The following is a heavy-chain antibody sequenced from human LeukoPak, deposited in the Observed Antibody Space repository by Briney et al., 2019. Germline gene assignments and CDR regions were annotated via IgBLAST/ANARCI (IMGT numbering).Heavy chain of an antibody. J-gene: IGHJ4*02. V-gene: IGHV1-18*01. CDR3: ARDLKAMASDY. CDR2: ISAYNGNT. D-gene: IGHD5-18*01. CDR1: GGTFSSYA. Sequence: ASVKVSCKASGGTFSSYAISWVRRAPGQGLEWMGWISAYNGNTNYAQKLQGRVTMTTDTSTSTAYMELRSLRSDDTAVYYCARDLKAMASDYWGQGTLVTVSS.